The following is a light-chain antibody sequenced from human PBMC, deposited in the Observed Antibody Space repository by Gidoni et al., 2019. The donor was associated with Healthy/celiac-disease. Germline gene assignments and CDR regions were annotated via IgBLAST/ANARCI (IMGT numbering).Light chain of an antibody. Sequence: DIQMTQSPSSLSASVGDRVTITCQPSQDISNYLNWYQQKPGKAPKLLIYDASNLETGVPSRFSGSGSGTDFTFTISSLQPEDIATYYCQQYDNLPLTFGHGTKVDIK. CDR3: QQYDNLPLT. CDR2: DAS. V-gene: IGKV1-33*01. J-gene: IGKJ3*01. CDR1: QDISNY.